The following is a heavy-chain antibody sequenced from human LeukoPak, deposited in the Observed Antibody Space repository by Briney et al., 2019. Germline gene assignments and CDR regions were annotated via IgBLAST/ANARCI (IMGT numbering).Heavy chain of an antibody. J-gene: IGHJ6*03. CDR2: ITSAGGYT. CDR3: ATSGGFVPPNAITGNWYMDV. D-gene: IGHD2-21*01. V-gene: IGHV3-21*03. CDR1: GFSFSDYS. Sequence: NPGRSLRLSCGASGFSFSDYSMNWVRQAPGKGLAWVASITSAGGYTYYADSVEGRFTISRDNAQNSLFLQMDSLRPEDTAVYFCATSGGFVPPNAITGNWYMDVWGRGTTVTVSS.